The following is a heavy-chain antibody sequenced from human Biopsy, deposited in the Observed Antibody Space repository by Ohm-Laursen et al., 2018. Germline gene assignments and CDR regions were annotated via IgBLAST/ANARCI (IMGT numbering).Heavy chain of an antibody. Sequence: GTLSLTRAVYGESFNGYYWSWIRQTPGKGLEWIGEINHSGRTNYNPSLKSRVTISVHTSKNQFSLKVRSVTAADTAVYYCVRGVDYYDPYHYYALDVWGQGTTVTVSS. V-gene: IGHV4-34*01. CDR1: GESFNGYY. CDR3: VRGVDYYDPYHYYALDV. D-gene: IGHD3-22*01. CDR2: INHSGRT. J-gene: IGHJ6*02.